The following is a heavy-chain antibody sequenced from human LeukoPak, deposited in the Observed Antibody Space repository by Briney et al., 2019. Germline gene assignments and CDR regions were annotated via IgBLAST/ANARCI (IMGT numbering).Heavy chain of an antibody. Sequence: GGPLRLSCAASGFTFDDYAMHWARQAPGKGLEWVSGISWNSGSIGYADSVKGRFTISRDNAKNSLYLQMNSLRAEDMALYYCAKAMDDILTYPDYWGQGTLVTVSS. D-gene: IGHD3-9*01. CDR1: GFTFDDYA. V-gene: IGHV3-9*03. J-gene: IGHJ4*02. CDR2: ISWNSGSI. CDR3: AKAMDDILTYPDY.